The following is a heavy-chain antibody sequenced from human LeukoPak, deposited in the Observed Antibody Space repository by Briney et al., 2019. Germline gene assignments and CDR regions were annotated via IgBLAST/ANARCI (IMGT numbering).Heavy chain of an antibody. V-gene: IGHV1-18*01. J-gene: IGHJ4*02. D-gene: IGHD5-18*01. CDR1: GYTFTSYG. CDR3: ARDVDTSMAYYFDC. Sequence: ASVKVSCKASGYTFTSYGTSWVRQAPGQGLEWMGWISAYNGNTNYAQRVQGRVTMTTDTSTSTVYMELRSLRSDDTAVYYCARDVDTSMAYYFDCWGQGTLVTVSS. CDR2: ISAYNGNT.